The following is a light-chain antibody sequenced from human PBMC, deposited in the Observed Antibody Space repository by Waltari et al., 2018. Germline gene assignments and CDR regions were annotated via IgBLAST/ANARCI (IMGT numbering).Light chain of an antibody. V-gene: IGLV1-47*01. Sequence: QSVLTQPPSMSGTPGQTVSISCSGTSSNIGRNSVFWYQQFPGTAPKLLIYRDDQRPSGVPERFSGSKSGTSASLAIRGLRSEDEADYYCAAWDDSLTVSYVFGSGTKVTV. CDR2: RDD. CDR3: AAWDDSLTVSYV. CDR1: SSNIGRNS. J-gene: IGLJ1*01.